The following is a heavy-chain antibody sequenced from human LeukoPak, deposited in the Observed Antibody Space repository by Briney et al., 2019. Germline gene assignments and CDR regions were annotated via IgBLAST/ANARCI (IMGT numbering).Heavy chain of an antibody. D-gene: IGHD4-17*01. J-gene: IGHJ4*02. CDR2: IYSGDTT. Sequence: GDSLRLSCAASGLTYSTYAMSWARQAPGKGLEWVSVIYSGDTTYYAASVKGRFTISRDNSKNTLYLQMNSLRAEDTAVYYCARDADHDYGDYSPTYFDYWGQRTLVTVSS. CDR3: ARDADHDYGDYSPTYFDY. CDR1: GLTYSTYA. V-gene: IGHV3-66*01.